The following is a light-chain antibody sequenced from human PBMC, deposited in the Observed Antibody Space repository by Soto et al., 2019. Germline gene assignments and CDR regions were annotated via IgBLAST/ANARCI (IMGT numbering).Light chain of an antibody. CDR1: SSKIGKNY. J-gene: IGLJ1*01. CDR2: ENN. V-gene: IGLV1-51*02. CDR3: GTWDSSLSAYV. Sequence: QSVLTQPPSVSAAPGQKVTISCSGSSSKIGKNYVSWYQQLPGTAPKLLIYENNKRPSVIPDRFSGSKSGTSATLGITGLQTGDEADYYCGTWDSSLSAYVFGTGTKVTVL.